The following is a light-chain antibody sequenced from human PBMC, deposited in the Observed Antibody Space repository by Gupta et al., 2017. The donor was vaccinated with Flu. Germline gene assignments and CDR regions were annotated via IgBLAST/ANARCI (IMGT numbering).Light chain of an antibody. V-gene: IGLV3-21*02. Sequence: GNIIVRKRVHWYRHSPVQPPVLVLYDDDDRLSGIPDGISGSSSVNTATLTIRRDEDEDEADFYCHVCDITNYDVFGGGTKVTVL. CDR1: IIVRKR. CDR2: DDD. J-gene: IGLJ1*01. CDR3: HVCDITNYDV.